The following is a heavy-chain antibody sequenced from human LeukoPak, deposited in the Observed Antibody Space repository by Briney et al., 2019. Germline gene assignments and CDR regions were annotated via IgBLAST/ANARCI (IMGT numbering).Heavy chain of an antibody. CDR2: ISQSGTTM. V-gene: IGHV3-11*01. CDR1: GFTFSDYY. J-gene: IGHJ4*02. D-gene: IGHD5-18*01. CDR3: AKGHTYGVI. Sequence: SGGSLRLSCTASGFTFSDYYMSWIRQTPGKGPEWVSYISQSGTTMDYADSVKGRFTISRDNARDSLYLQMNSLGAEDTAVYYCAKGHTYGVIWGQGTLVTVSS.